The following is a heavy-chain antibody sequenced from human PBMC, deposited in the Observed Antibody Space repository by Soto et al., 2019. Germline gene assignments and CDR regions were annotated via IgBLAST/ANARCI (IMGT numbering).Heavy chain of an antibody. J-gene: IGHJ6*02. CDR3: AREVGDYGSGSSHAAPYHYYGMDV. CDR1: GGSISRYY. Sequence: PSETLSLTCTVSGGSISRYYWSWIRQPPGKGLEWIGYIYYSGSTNYNPSLKSRVTISVDTSKNQFSLKLSSVTAADTAVYYCAREVGDYGSGSSHAAPYHYYGMDVWGQGTTVTVSS. V-gene: IGHV4-59*01. CDR2: IYYSGST. D-gene: IGHD3-10*01.